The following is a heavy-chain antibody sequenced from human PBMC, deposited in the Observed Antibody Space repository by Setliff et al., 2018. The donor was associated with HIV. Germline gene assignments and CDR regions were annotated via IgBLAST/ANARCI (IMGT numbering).Heavy chain of an antibody. CDR2: IYYSGST. V-gene: IGHV4-39*07. Sequence: SETLSLTCTVSGGSISSSSYYWGWIRQPPGKGLEWIGSIYYSGSTYYNPSLKSRVTISVDTSKNQFSLKLSSVTAADTAVYYCARGAVVAAAGGAFDYWGQGTLVTVSS. J-gene: IGHJ4*02. CDR3: ARGAVVAAAGGAFDY. D-gene: IGHD6-13*01. CDR1: GGSISSSSYY.